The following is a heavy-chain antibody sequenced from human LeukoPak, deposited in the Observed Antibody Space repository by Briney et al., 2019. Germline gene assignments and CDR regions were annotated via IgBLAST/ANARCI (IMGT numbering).Heavy chain of an antibody. J-gene: IGHJ4*02. V-gene: IGHV5-51*01. CDR2: IYPGDSDT. CDR3: ARQAPRDGDFDY. D-gene: IGHD4-17*01. Sequence: GESLKISCKGSGYSFTTYWIGWVRQMPGKGLEWMGFIYPGDSDTRYSPSFQGQVTISADKSIRTAYLQWSSLKASDTAMYYCARQAPRDGDFDYWGQGTLVTVSS. CDR1: GYSFTTYW.